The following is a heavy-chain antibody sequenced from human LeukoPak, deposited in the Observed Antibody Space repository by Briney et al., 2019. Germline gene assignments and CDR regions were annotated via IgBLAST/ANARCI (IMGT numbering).Heavy chain of an antibody. Sequence: SETLSLTCTVSGGSISNYYWSLIRQPPGKGLEWIGYIYYSGSTNYNPSLKSRVAISVDTSKDQFSLKLSSVTAADTAVYYCARALGGAMGYWGQGTLVTVSS. V-gene: IGHV4-59*01. CDR3: ARALGGAMGY. J-gene: IGHJ4*02. D-gene: IGHD3-16*01. CDR2: IYYSGST. CDR1: GGSISNYY.